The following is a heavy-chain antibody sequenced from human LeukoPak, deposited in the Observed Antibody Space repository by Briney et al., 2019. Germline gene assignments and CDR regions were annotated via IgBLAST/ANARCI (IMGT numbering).Heavy chain of an antibody. CDR2: IYHSGST. V-gene: IGHV4-30-2*01. D-gene: IGHD1-14*01. CDR3: ARGNPYCAFDI. CDR1: GGSISSGGYY. Sequence: SQTLSLTCTVSGGSISSGGYYWSWIRQPPGKGLEWIGYIYHSGSTYYNPSLKSRVTISVDRSKNQFSLKLSSVTAADTAVYYCARGNPYCAFDIWGQGTMVTVSS. J-gene: IGHJ3*02.